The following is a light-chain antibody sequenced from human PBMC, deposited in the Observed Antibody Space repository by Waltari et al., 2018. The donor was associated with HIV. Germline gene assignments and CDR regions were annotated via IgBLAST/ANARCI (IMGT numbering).Light chain of an antibody. CDR1: QSVLYTSDNKNY. J-gene: IGKJ1*01. Sequence: VLTQSPDSLAVSLGERATINCKSSQSVLYTSDNKNYLAWYQQKPGQPPNLLISWASTRESGVPDRFSGSGSGTDFTLTISSLQAEDVAIYYCQQYHTSWTFGQGTKVEIK. V-gene: IGKV4-1*01. CDR2: WAS. CDR3: QQYHTSWT.